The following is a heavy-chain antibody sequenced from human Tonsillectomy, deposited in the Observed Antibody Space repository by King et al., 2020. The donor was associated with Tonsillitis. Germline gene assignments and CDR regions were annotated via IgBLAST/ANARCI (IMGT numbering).Heavy chain of an antibody. CDR2: MNPNSGNT. CDR1: GYTFTSYD. V-gene: IGHV1-8*02. J-gene: IGHJ6*02. Sequence: VQLVESGAEVKKPGASVKVSCKASGYTFTSYDINWVRQATGQGLEWMGWMNPNSGNTGYAQKFQGRVTMTRNTSISTAYMDLSSLRSEDTAVYYCASAISGSYLYYYYYGMDVWGQGTTVTVSS. D-gene: IGHD1-26*01. CDR3: ASAISGSYLYYYYYGMDV.